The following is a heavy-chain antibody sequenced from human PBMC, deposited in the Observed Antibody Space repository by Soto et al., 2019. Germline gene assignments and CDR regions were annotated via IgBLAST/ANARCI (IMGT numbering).Heavy chain of an antibody. CDR1: GGSISSGGYY. J-gene: IGHJ6*03. Sequence: QVQLHESGPGLVKPSQTLSLTCTVSGGSISSGGYYWSWIRQHTGKGLEWIGYIYYSGSTYYNPSLKSRVTISVDTSKNQFSLKLSSVTAADTAVYYCARVVVVPAPLYYYMDVWGKGTTVTVSS. V-gene: IGHV4-31*03. D-gene: IGHD2-2*01. CDR3: ARVVVVPAPLYYYMDV. CDR2: IYYSGST.